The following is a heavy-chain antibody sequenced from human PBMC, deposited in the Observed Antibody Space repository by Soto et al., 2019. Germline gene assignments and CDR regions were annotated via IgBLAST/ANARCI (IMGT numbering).Heavy chain of an antibody. J-gene: IGHJ6*02. CDR3: AKEHTAMALYYYGMDV. CDR2: ISGSGGST. D-gene: IGHD5-18*01. V-gene: IGHV3-23*01. Sequence: EVQLLESGGGLVQPGGSLRLSCAASGFTFSSYAMSWVRQAPGKGLEWVSAISGSGGSTYYADSVKGRFTISRDNSKNTLYLQMNSLRAEDTAVYYCAKEHTAMALYYYGMDVWGQGTTVTVSS. CDR1: GFTFSSYA.